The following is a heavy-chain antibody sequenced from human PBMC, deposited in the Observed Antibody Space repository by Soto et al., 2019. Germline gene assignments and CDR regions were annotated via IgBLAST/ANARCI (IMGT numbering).Heavy chain of an antibody. V-gene: IGHV3-48*03. CDR1: GFIFSVYE. CDR2: ISSSGTTK. J-gene: IGHJ4*02. CDR3: ARDLSGGGYFDY. Sequence: LRLSCAASGFIFSVYEMNWVRQAPGKGLEWVSYISSSGTTKYYADSVKGRFTISRDNAKNSLYLQMNSLRAEDTAVYYCARDLSGGGYFDYWGQGTVVTVSS. D-gene: IGHD2-15*01.